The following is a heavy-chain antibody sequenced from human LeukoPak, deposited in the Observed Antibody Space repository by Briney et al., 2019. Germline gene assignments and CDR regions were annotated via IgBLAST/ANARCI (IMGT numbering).Heavy chain of an antibody. CDR1: GFTFDNHA. CDR2: ITWDGSST. CDR3: ARGDDYNFRVIEY. V-gene: IGHV3-43D*04. Sequence: GGFLRLSCAPSGFTFDNHAMHSVRQAPGKGLEWVSLITWDGSSTVYAGSVKGRFTISRDNTQNSLYLQMNSLRDEDTALYYCARGDDYNFRVIEYWGQGTLVTVSS. D-gene: IGHD5-24*01. J-gene: IGHJ4*02.